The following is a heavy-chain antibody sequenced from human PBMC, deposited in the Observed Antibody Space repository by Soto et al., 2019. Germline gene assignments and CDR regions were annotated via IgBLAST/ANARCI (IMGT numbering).Heavy chain of an antibody. J-gene: IGHJ6*02. D-gene: IGHD5-12*01. CDR3: AKDRAEMATIVPRPPRGMDV. CDR1: GFTFSSYG. V-gene: IGHV3-30*18. CDR2: ISYDGSNK. Sequence: PGGSLRLSCAASGFTFSSYGMHGVRQPPAKGLAGVAVISYDGSNKYYAASVKGRFTISRDNSKNTLYLQMNSLRAEDTAVYYCAKDRAEMATIVPRPPRGMDVWGQGTTVTVSS.